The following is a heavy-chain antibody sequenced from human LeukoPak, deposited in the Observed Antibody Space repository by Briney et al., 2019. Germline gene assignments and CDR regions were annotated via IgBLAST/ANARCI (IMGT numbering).Heavy chain of an antibody. CDR2: ISYDGSDE. Sequence: GGSPRLSCVASGLAFSSYSMHWVRQAPGKGLEWVGVISYDGSDEYYTDSVKGRFTISRDNSKNTVYLQMNSLRADDTAVYYCARDFTPEWFDIHWGQGTLVTVS. J-gene: IGHJ4*02. CDR1: GLAFSSYS. V-gene: IGHV3-30*04. D-gene: IGHD3-3*01. CDR3: ARDFTPEWFDIH.